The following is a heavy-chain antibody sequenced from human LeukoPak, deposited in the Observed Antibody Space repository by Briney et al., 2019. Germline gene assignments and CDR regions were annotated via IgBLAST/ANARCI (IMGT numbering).Heavy chain of an antibody. D-gene: IGHD6-13*01. V-gene: IGHV3-21*01. J-gene: IGHJ5*02. CDR3: ARDLIAAAGTNLVPGWFDP. Sequence: PGGSLRLSCAASGFTFSSYSMNWVRQAPGKGLEWLSSISSSSSYIYYADSVKGRFTISRDNAKNSLYLQMNSLRAEDTAVYYCARDLIAAAGTNLVPGWFDPWGQGTLVTVSS. CDR2: ISSSSSYI. CDR1: GFTFSSYS.